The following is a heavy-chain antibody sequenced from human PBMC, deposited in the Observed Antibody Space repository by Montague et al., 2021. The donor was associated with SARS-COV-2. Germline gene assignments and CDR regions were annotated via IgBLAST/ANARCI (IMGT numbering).Heavy chain of an antibody. Sequence: SETLSLTCTVSGDSIRSGTYYWNWVRQPAGKGLEWIGNIHHTENTYYNPSLKNRVTISADTSKKQSSLSLNSVTAADTAIYYCARHRRGISGFDSWGLGTLVTVSS. CDR1: GDSIRSGTYY. J-gene: IGHJ4*02. CDR2: IHHTENT. D-gene: IGHD3-3*01. V-gene: IGHV4-39*01. CDR3: ARHRRGISGFDS.